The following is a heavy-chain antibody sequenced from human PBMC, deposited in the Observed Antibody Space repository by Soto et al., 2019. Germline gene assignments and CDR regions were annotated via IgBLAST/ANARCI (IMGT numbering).Heavy chain of an antibody. CDR3: AYTSGSHLGDQQN. Sequence: EVQLLESGGGLVQSGGSLRLSCAASGFTFSNYAMSWVRQAPGKGLEWLSGISGGGKNTYYADSVKGRFTISRDNSKNTLYLQMSSLRAEDTALYYCAYTSGSHLGDQQNWGQGTLVAVSS. CDR2: ISGGGKNT. D-gene: IGHD3-10*01. J-gene: IGHJ4*02. V-gene: IGHV3-23*01. CDR1: GFTFSNYA.